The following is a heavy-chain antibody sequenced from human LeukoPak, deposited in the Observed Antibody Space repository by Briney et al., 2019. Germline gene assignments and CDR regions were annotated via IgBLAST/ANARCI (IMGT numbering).Heavy chain of an antibody. D-gene: IGHD6-19*01. V-gene: IGHV3-48*02. CDR1: GFTFSSYS. Sequence: QPGGSLRLSCAASGFTFSSYSMNWVRQAPGKGLEWVSYISSRSSTIHYADSVKGRFTISRHNAKNSLYLQMNSLRDEDTAVYYCARDQASGWPGQVRFDYWGQGSLVTVSS. J-gene: IGHJ4*02. CDR2: ISSRSSTI. CDR3: ARDQASGWPGQVRFDY.